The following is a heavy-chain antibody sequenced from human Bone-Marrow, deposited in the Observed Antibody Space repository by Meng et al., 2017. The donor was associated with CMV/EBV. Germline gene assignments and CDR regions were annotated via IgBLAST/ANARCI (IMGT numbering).Heavy chain of an antibody. CDR2: ISAYNGNT. V-gene: IGHV1-18*01. CDR1: GYTFTSYG. J-gene: IGHJ4*02. CDR3: ASSRRGLTRFFDY. Sequence: CKDSGYTFTSYGISWVRQAPGQGLEWMGWISAYNGNTNYAQKLQGRVTMTTDTSTSTAYMELRSLRSDDTAVYYCASSRRGLTRFFDYWGQGTLVTVSS. D-gene: IGHD2-2*01.